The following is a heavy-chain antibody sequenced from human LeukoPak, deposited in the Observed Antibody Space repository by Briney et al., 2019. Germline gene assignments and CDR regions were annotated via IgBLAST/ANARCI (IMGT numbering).Heavy chain of an antibody. J-gene: IGHJ6*02. CDR3: ARFPSYYDFWSGDYGVDV. CDR2: INHSGST. V-gene: IGHV4-34*01. CDR1: GGSFSGYY. D-gene: IGHD3-3*01. Sequence: PSETLSLTCAVYGGSFSGYYWSWIRQPPGKGLEWIGEINHSGSTNYNPSLKSRVTISVDTSKNQFSLKLSSVTAADTAVYYCARFPSYYDFWSGDYGVDVWGQGTTVTVSS.